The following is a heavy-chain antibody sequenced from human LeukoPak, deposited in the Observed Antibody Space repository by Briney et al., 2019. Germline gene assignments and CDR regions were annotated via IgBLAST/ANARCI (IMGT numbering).Heavy chain of an antibody. CDR3: ARDQGVKQQLDAFDV. J-gene: IGHJ3*01. Sequence: SGGSLRLSCAASGFTVSSNYMSWVRQAPGKGLEWVSVIYSGGSTYYADSVKGRFTLSRDSSKNMLDLQMSSLRPEDTAVYYCARDQGVKQQLDAFDVWGQGTMVTVSS. D-gene: IGHD6-13*01. CDR1: GFTVSSNY. CDR2: IYSGGST. V-gene: IGHV3-53*05.